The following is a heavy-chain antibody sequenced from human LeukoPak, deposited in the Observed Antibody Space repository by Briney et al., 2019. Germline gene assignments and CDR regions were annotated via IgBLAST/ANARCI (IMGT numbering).Heavy chain of an antibody. CDR1: GYSISSGYY. Sequence: SETLSLTCTVSGYSISSGYYWGWIRQPPGKGLEWIGSIYHSGSTYYNPSLKSRVTISVDTSKNQFSLRLSSVTAADTAVYYCASVQFGAIDYWAQGTLVTVSS. D-gene: IGHD3-10*01. V-gene: IGHV4-38-2*02. CDR2: IYHSGST. J-gene: IGHJ4*02. CDR3: ASVQFGAIDY.